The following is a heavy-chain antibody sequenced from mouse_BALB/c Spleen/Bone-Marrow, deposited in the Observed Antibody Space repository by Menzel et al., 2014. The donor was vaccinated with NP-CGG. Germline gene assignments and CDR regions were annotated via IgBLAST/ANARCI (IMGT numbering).Heavy chain of an antibody. CDR2: INPSTGYT. J-gene: IGHJ4*01. V-gene: IGHV1-7*01. CDR1: GHTFTSYW. D-gene: IGHD2-10*02. Sequence: VQLQQSGAELAKPGASVKMSCKASGHTFTSYWMHWVKQRPGQGLEWIGYINPSTGYTEYNLRFKDKATLTADRSSSTAYMQRSSLTSEDSAVYYCARMGVWGWGQGTSVTVSS. CDR3: ARMGVWG.